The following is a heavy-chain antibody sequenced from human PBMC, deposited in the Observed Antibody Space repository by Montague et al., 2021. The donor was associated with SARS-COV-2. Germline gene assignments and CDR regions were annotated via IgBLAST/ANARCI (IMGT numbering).Heavy chain of an antibody. CDR2: IYYSGST. CDR1: GGSISSDY. Sequence: SETLSLTCTVSGGSISSDYWSWIRQPPGKVLEWIGYIYYSGSTYYNPSLKSRGTISVDTSKNQFSLKLSSVTAADTAVYYCARFPYYYDNWFDPWGQGTLVTVSS. D-gene: IGHD3-22*01. J-gene: IGHJ5*02. V-gene: IGHV4-59*08. CDR3: ARFPYYYDNWFDP.